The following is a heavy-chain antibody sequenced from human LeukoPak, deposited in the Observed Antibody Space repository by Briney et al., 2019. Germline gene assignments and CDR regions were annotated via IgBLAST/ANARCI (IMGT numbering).Heavy chain of an antibody. V-gene: IGHV4-59*01. J-gene: IGHJ3*01. Sequence: SETPSLTCTVSGGSISSYYWSWIRQPPGKGLEWIGYIYHSGSTDYNPYLKSRVTISVDTSKNQFSLRLSSVTAADTAVYYCARGGGGIAASPWGQGTMVTVSS. CDR3: ARGGGGIAASP. CDR2: IYHSGST. D-gene: IGHD6-13*01. CDR1: GGSISSYY.